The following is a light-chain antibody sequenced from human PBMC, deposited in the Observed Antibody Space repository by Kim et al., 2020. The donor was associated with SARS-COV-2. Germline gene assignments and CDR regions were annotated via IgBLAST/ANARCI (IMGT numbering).Light chain of an antibody. V-gene: IGKV3-20*01. CDR2: GAG. CDR3: QQYASPLIT. J-gene: IGKJ4*01. CDR1: EPMSDNH. Sequence: SPEERATRSCRASEPMSDNHLGWYQQKPGQPPRLLVDGAGNRATGIPDRFSCSGSVKDFTRTISRLEPEDFAVYYCQQYASPLITFGGGTKVDIK.